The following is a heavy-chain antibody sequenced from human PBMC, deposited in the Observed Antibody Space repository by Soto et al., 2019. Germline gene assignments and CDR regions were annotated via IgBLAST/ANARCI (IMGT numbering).Heavy chain of an antibody. CDR1: GFTFSSYA. CDR2: ISSSGGST. D-gene: IGHD3-22*01. V-gene: IGHV3-23*01. Sequence: PGGSLRLSCAASGFTFSSYAMSWVRQAPGKGLEWVSAISSSGGSTYYADSVKGRFTISRDNSKNTLYLQMNSLRAEDTAVYYCAKAAYYYDSSGYPPLGDYWGQGTLVTV. CDR3: AKAAYYYDSSGYPPLGDY. J-gene: IGHJ4*02.